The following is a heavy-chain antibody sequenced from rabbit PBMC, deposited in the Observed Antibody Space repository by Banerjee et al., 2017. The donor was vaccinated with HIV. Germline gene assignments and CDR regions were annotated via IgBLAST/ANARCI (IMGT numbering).Heavy chain of an antibody. CDR3: ARNYVNVFDP. D-gene: IGHD1-1*01. Sequence: QEQLVESGGGLVQPEGSLTLTCKASGFSFSDRDVMCWVRQAPGKGLEWIACIDTSDGDTDYANWPKGRFTISKASSTTVTLQMTSLTAADTATYFCARNYVNVFDPWGPGTLVTVS. CDR2: IDTSDGDT. CDR1: GFSFSDRDV. J-gene: IGHJ2*01. V-gene: IGHV1S45*01.